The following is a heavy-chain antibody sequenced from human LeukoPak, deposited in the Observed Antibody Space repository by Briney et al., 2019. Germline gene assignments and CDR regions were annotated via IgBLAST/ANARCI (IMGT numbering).Heavy chain of an antibody. CDR1: GGTLSSYA. D-gene: IGHD2-15*01. CDR3: ARGSSAGYYYGMDV. J-gene: IGHJ6*04. V-gene: IGHV1-69*13. Sequence: ASVKVSCKASGGTLSSYAISWVRRAPGQGLEWMGGIIPIFGTANYAHKFHGRVTITADESTSTAYMELSSLRSEDTAVYYCARGSSAGYYYGMDVWGKGTTVTVSS. CDR2: IIPIFGTA.